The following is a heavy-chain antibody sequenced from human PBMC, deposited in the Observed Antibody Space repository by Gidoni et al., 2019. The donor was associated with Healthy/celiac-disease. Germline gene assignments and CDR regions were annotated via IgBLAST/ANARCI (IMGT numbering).Heavy chain of an antibody. CDR1: GFTFSSYA. CDR3: ARDALLAYCGGDCYFGLDY. D-gene: IGHD2-21*02. Sequence: QVQLVESGGGVVQPGRSLRLSCAASGFTFSSYAMHWVRQAPGKGLEWVAVISYDGSNKYYADSVKGRFTISRDNSKNTLYLQMNSLRAEDTAVYYCARDALLAYCGGDCYFGLDYWGQGTLVTVSS. CDR2: ISYDGSNK. J-gene: IGHJ4*02. V-gene: IGHV3-30-3*01.